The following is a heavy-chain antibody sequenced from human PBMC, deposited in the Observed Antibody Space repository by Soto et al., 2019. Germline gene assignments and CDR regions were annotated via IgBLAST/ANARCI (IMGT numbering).Heavy chain of an antibody. J-gene: IGHJ4*02. CDR3: AKKAGYSGYDPFDY. V-gene: IGHV3-23*01. CDR2: ISVLGCST. Sequence: GGSLRLSGAASGFTFSNYVISWVRQAPGKGLEWVSGISVLGCSTFHGDSVKGRFTISQDNSNNAQYLQIDGGKADDTDVHYCAKKAGYSGYDPFDYWGQGTLLTVSS. CDR1: GFTFSNYV. D-gene: IGHD5-12*01.